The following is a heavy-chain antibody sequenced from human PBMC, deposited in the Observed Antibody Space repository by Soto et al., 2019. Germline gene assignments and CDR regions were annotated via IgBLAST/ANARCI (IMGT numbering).Heavy chain of an antibody. J-gene: IGHJ6*02. D-gene: IGHD4-17*01. CDR2: ISYDGSNK. V-gene: IGHV3-30-3*01. CDR3: ARRLASYAQNYYYGMDV. CDR1: GFTFSSYA. Sequence: QVQLVESGGGVVQPGRSLRLSCAASGFTFSSYAMHWVRQAPGKGLEWVAVISYDGSNKYYADSVKGRFTISRDNSKNTLYQQMNSLRAEDTAVYYCARRLASYAQNYYYGMDVWGQGTTVTVSS.